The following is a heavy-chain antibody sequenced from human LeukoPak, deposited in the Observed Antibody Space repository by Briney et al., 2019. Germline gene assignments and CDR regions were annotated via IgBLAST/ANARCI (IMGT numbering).Heavy chain of an antibody. CDR3: ARDVIARNYYYYMDV. CDR2: IREDGSEK. J-gene: IGHJ6*03. V-gene: IGHV3-7*01. CDR1: GFIFSSYW. Sequence: GGSLRLSCAASGFIFSSYWMSWVRQAPGKGLEWVANIREDGSEKDYVDSVKGRFTISRDNAKNSLYLQMNSLRAEDTAVYYCARDVIARNYYYYMDVWGKGTTVTVSS. D-gene: IGHD2-15*01.